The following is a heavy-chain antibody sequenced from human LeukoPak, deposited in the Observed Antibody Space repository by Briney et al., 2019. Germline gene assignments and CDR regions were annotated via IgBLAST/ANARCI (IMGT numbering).Heavy chain of an antibody. J-gene: IGHJ4*02. D-gene: IGHD3-22*01. V-gene: IGHV4-59*08. Sequence: GKGLEWIGYIFYSGSTNYNPSLKSRVTMSVDTSKNHFSLRLSSVTAADTAVYYCARASYSYDINGWVPFDYWGQGTLVTVSS. CDR3: ARASYSYDINGWVPFDY. CDR2: IFYSGST.